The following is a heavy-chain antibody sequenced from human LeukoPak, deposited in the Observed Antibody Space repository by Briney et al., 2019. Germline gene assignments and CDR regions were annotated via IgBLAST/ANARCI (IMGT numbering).Heavy chain of an antibody. Sequence: GGSLRLSCAASGFTFSRYSMNWVRQAPGKGLEWVSYISRSSSTIHYADSVKGRFTISRDNAKSSLFLQMNSLRAEDTAVYYCAKDISRYCTSTSCFDAIDIWGQGTVVTVSS. CDR3: AKDISRYCTSTSCFDAIDI. V-gene: IGHV3-48*04. CDR2: ISRSSSTI. D-gene: IGHD2-2*01. J-gene: IGHJ3*02. CDR1: GFTFSRYS.